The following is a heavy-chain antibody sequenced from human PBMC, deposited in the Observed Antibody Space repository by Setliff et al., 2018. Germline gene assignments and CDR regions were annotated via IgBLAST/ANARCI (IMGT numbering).Heavy chain of an antibody. D-gene: IGHD1-26*01. CDR3: ARQGSGSLDAFDI. J-gene: IGHJ3*02. V-gene: IGHV5-51*01. Sequence: PGESLKLSCKGSGYSLTSYWIGWVRQMPGKGLEWMGIIYPGDSDTRYSPSFQGQVTISADKSISTAYLQWSSLKASDTAMYYCARQGSGSLDAFDIWGQGTMVTVSS. CDR1: GYSLTSYW. CDR2: IYPGDSDT.